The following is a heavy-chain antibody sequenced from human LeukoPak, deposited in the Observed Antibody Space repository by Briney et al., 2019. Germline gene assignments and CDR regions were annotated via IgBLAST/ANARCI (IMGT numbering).Heavy chain of an antibody. CDR2: MSPNSGNT. D-gene: IGHD1-26*01. CDR1: GYTFTSYD. V-gene: IGHV1-8*01. Sequence: GASVKVSCKASGYTFTSYDINWVRQATGQGLEWMGWMSPNSGNTGYAQKFQGRVTMTRNTSISTAYMELSSLRSEDTAMYCCARNSFRSGTYTPHEYWGQGTLVTVSS. CDR3: ARNSFRSGTYTPHEY. J-gene: IGHJ4*02.